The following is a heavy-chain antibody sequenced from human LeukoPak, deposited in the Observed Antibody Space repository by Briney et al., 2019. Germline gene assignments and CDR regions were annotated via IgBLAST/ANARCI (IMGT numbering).Heavy chain of an antibody. CDR2: ISSSGSTK. V-gene: IGHV3-11*04. D-gene: IGHD3-10*01. Sequence: RAGGSLRLSCAASGFTFSDYYMSWIRQAPGKGLEWVSYISSSGSTKYYPDSVKGRFTISRDNAKNSLYLQMNSLRAEDTAVYYCARPGRSGSYYNYLVRRWFDPWGQGTLVTVSS. CDR3: ARPGRSGSYYNYLVRRWFDP. CDR1: GFTFSDYY. J-gene: IGHJ5*02.